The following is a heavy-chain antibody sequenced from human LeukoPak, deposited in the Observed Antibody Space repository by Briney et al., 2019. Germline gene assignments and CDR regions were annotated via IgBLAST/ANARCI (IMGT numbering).Heavy chain of an antibody. Sequence: GGSLRFSCAASGFTFSSYWMSWVRQAPGKGLEWVANIKQDGSEKYYVDSVKGRFTISRDNAKNSPYLQMNSLRAEDTAVYYCGSGYYWVLDYWGQGTLVTVSS. CDR1: GFTFSSYW. CDR2: IKQDGSEK. J-gene: IGHJ4*02. V-gene: IGHV3-7*01. CDR3: GSGYYWVLDY. D-gene: IGHD3-22*01.